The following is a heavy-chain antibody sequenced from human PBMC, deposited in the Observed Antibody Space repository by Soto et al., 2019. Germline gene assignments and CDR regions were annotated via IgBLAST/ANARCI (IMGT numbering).Heavy chain of an antibody. D-gene: IGHD3-10*01. Sequence: QVQLVESGGGVVQPGRSLRLSCAASGFTFSDYIMHWVRQAPGKGREWVAMVLHDGNDKYYADSVKGRFTISRDNSKNTLYLQMNSLRTEDTAMYYCARDDEDGSYCDLGYWGQGTLVTVSS. J-gene: IGHJ4*02. CDR2: VLHDGNDK. CDR1: GFTFSDYI. V-gene: IGHV3-30-3*01. CDR3: ARDDEDGSYCDLGY.